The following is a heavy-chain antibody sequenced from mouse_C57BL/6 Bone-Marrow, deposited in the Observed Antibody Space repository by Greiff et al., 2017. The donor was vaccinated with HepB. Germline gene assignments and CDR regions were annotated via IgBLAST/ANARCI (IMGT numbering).Heavy chain of an antibody. CDR2: ISDGGSYT. Sequence: EVKLVESGGGLVKPGGSLKLSCAASGFTFSSYAMSWVRQTPEKRLEWVATISDGGSYTYYPDNVKGRFTISRDNAKNNLYLQMSHLKSEDTAMYYCARDNYGSSYDYCGQGTTLTVSS. D-gene: IGHD1-1*01. J-gene: IGHJ2*01. CDR3: ARDNYGSSYDY. V-gene: IGHV5-4*01. CDR1: GFTFSSYA.